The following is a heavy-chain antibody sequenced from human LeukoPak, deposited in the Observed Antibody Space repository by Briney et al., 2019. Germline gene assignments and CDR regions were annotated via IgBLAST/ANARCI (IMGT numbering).Heavy chain of an antibody. CDR1: GYTFTGYY. CDR3: ARDRRGAYGDYATSY. CDR2: INPHTGGT. D-gene: IGHD4-17*01. V-gene: IGHV1-2*02. Sequence: ASLKVSCKASGYTFTGYYMHWVRQAPGQGLEWMGWINPHTGGTNYAQKFQGRVTMTRDTSISTAYMELSRLRSDDTAVYYCARDRRGAYGDYATSYWGQGTLVTVSS. J-gene: IGHJ4*02.